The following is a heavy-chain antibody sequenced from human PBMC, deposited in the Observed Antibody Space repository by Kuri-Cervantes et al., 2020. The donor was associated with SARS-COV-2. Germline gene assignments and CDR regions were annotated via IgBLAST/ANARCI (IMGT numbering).Heavy chain of an antibody. Sequence: SETLSLTCTVSGGSISSYYWSWIRQPAGKGLEWIGRIYTSGSTNYNPSLKSRVTMSLDTSNNQVSLRLTSATAADTAVYYCGKVSWLQLWHRYSDSWGQGTLVTVSS. J-gene: IGHJ4*02. D-gene: IGHD5-24*01. CDR2: IYTSGST. V-gene: IGHV4-4*07. CDR3: GKVSWLQLWHRYSDS. CDR1: GGSISSYY.